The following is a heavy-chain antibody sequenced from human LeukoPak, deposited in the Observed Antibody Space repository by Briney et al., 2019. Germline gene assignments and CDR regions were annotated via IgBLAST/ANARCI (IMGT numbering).Heavy chain of an antibody. V-gene: IGHV1-69*01. Sequence: VASVKVSCTASGGTFSSYAISWVRQAPGQGLEWMGGIIPIFGTANYAQKFQGRVTITADESTSTAYMELSSLRSEDTAVYYCAREGGVNYFDYWGQGTLVTVSS. CDR2: IIPIFGTA. D-gene: IGHD2-21*01. CDR1: GGTFSSYA. CDR3: AREGGVNYFDY. J-gene: IGHJ4*02.